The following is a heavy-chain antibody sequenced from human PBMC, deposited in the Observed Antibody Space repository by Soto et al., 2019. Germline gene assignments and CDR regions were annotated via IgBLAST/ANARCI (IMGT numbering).Heavy chain of an antibody. CDR3: GRENISSYVAFDI. V-gene: IGHV1-69*12. J-gene: IGHJ3*02. CDR1: GGTFSSYA. Sequence: QVQLVQSGAEVKKPGSSVKVSCKASGGTFSSYAISWVRQAPGQGLEWMGGIIPIFGTANYAQKFQGRVTITADESTTTANMELSSLRSEDTTVYYWGRENISSYVAFDIWGQGTMVTVSS. D-gene: IGHD6-13*01. CDR2: IIPIFGTA.